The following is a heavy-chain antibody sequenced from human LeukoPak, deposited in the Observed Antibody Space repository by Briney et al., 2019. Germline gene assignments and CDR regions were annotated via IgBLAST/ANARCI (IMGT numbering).Heavy chain of an antibody. J-gene: IGHJ5*02. Sequence: VASVKVSCKASGYTFTSYGISWVRQAPGQGLEWMGWTSTYNGNTYYTQKFQGRVIMTTDTSTRTVYLELRSLRSDDTAVYYCARTGVSGTLLFFHYFDPWGQGTLVTVSS. D-gene: IGHD6-19*01. CDR3: ARTGVSGTLLFFHYFDP. CDR2: TSTYNGNT. CDR1: GYTFTSYG. V-gene: IGHV1-18*01.